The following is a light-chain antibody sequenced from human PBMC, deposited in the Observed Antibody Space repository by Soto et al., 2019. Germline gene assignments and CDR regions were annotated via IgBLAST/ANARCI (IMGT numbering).Light chain of an antibody. Sequence: EIVLTQSPATLSVSPGASATPSGRAGQSVSSNLAWYQQKPGQAPRLLMYGASSRATGIPERVSGSGSGTDFTLTIIRLEPEDFAVYYCQQYGSSPRTFGQGTKVDIK. J-gene: IGKJ1*01. V-gene: IGKV3-20*01. CDR3: QQYGSSPRT. CDR1: QSVSSN. CDR2: GAS.